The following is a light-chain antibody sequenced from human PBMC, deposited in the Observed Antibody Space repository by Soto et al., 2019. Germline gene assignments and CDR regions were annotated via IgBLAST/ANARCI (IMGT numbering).Light chain of an antibody. CDR2: EVT. V-gene: IGLV2-8*01. CDR3: SSYAGSNNVV. Sequence: QSALTQPPSASGSPGQSVTISCTGTSSDVGGYDYVSWYQQLPGKAPKLMIYEVTKRPSGVPGRFSGSKSGNTASLTVSGLQAEDEADYYCSSYAGSNNVVFGGGTQLTVL. J-gene: IGLJ2*01. CDR1: SSDVGGYDY.